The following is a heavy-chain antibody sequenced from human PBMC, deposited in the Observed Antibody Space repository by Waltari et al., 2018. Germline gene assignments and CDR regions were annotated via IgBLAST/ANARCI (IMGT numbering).Heavy chain of an antibody. Sequence: QVQLVESGGGVVQPGRSLRLSCAASEFTFRSYAIHWVRQAPGKGVEWVAVISYNERNIYYVDSVKGRFIISRDNSRKMLYLQMNSLRTEDTALYYCARDYCDRTNCHGMDVWGQGTTVTVSS. CDR1: EFTFRSYA. CDR3: ARDYCDRTNCHGMDV. J-gene: IGHJ6*02. CDR2: ISYNERNI. D-gene: IGHD3-22*01. V-gene: IGHV3-30*04.